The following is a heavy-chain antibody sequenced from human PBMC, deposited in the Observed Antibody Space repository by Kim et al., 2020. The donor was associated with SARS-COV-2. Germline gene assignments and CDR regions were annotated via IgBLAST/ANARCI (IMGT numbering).Heavy chain of an antibody. V-gene: IGHV3-66*02. CDR3: ARERIQSGYSYGYDAFDI. CDR2: IYSGGST. D-gene: IGHD5-18*01. Sequence: GGSLRLSCAASGFTVSSNYMSWVRQAPGKGLEWVSVIYSGGSTYYADSVKGRFTISRDNSKNTLYLQMNSLRAEDTAVYYCARERIQSGYSYGYDAFDIWGQGTMVTVSS. J-gene: IGHJ3*02. CDR1: GFTVSSNY.